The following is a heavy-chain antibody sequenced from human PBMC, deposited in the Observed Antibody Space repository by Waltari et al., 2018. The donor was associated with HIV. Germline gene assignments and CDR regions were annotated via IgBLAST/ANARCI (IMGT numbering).Heavy chain of an antibody. CDR2: INPKRGAT. V-gene: IGHV1-2*02. CDR3: AKGGAIVVVTAIRYYGLDV. Sequence: QVQLVQSGPEVKKSGASVNVSCKASRHTFTDYYIHWVRQAPGQGLEWMGWINPKRGATKYALQLQGRVTLTRDTSTSTAHMELNSLRSDDTAVYFCAKGGAIVVVTAIRYYGLDVWGQGTTVTVSS. CDR1: RHTFTDYY. D-gene: IGHD2-21*02. J-gene: IGHJ6*02.